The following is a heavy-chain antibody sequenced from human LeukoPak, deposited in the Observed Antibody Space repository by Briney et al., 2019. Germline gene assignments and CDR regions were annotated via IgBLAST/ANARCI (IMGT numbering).Heavy chain of an antibody. V-gene: IGHV1-2*02. CDR3: AREVDYYDTSDYFPLGY. Sequence: ASVKVSCKASGYTFTDYYIHWVRQAPGQGLEWMGWINPNNGGTNYAQKFQGRVTMTRDTSISTAYMELSRLRSDDTAVYYCAREVDYYDTSDYFPLGYWGQGTLVTVSS. CDR2: INPNNGGT. D-gene: IGHD3-22*01. J-gene: IGHJ4*02. CDR1: GYTFTDYY.